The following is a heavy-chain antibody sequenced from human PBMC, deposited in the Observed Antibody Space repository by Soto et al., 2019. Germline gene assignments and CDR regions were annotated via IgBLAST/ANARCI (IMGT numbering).Heavy chain of an antibody. CDR3: ARGKVYGSGSYYNYEYYYYGMDV. J-gene: IGHJ6*02. V-gene: IGHV4-34*01. CDR1: GGSFIGYY. D-gene: IGHD3-10*01. CDR2: INHSGST. Sequence: SETLSLTCAVYGGSFIGYYWSWIRQPPGKGLEWIGEINHSGSTNYNPSLKSRVTISVDTSKNQFSLKLSSVTAADTAVYYCARGKVYGSGSYYNYEYYYYGMDVWGQGTTVTVSS.